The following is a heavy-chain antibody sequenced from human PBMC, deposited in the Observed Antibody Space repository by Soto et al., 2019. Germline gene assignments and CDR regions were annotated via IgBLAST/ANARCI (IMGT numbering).Heavy chain of an antibody. D-gene: IGHD3-9*01. CDR2: INHSGST. Sequence: SETLSLTCAVYGGSFSGYYWSWIRQPPGKGLEWIGEINHSGSTNYNPSLKSRVTISVDTSKNQFSLKLSSVTAADTAVYYCARVSSTRYFDWSSKTKYYYYYYMDVWGKGTTVTVSS. J-gene: IGHJ6*03. CDR1: GGSFSGYY. CDR3: ARVSSTRYFDWSSKTKYYYYYYMDV. V-gene: IGHV4-34*01.